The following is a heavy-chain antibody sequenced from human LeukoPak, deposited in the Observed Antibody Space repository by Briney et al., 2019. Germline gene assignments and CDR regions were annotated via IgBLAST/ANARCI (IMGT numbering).Heavy chain of an antibody. CDR3: AGTQYSSSAGYYYYMDV. J-gene: IGHJ6*03. Sequence: PSETLSLTCTVSGGSISSYYWSWIRQPPGKGLEWIGYIYYSGSTNYNPSLKSGVTISVDTSKNQFSLKLSSVTAADTAVYYCAGTQYSSSAGYYYYMDVWGKGTTVTVSS. CDR2: IYYSGST. CDR1: GGSISSYY. D-gene: IGHD6-6*01. V-gene: IGHV4-59*01.